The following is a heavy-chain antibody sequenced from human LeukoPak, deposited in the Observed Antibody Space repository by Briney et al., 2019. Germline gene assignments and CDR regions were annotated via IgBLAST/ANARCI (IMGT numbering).Heavy chain of an antibody. Sequence: SETLSLTCTVSGGSISSSSYYWGWIRQPPGKGLEWIGSIYYSGSTYYNPSLKSRVTISVDTSKNQFSLKLSSVTAADTAVYYCARGRRYYYDSSGYGYWGQGTLVTVSS. CDR2: IYYSGST. V-gene: IGHV4-39*07. CDR3: ARGRRYYYDSSGYGY. J-gene: IGHJ4*02. D-gene: IGHD3-22*01. CDR1: GGSISSSSYY.